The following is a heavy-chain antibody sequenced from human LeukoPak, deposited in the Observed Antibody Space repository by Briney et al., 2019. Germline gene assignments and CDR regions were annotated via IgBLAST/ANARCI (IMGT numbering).Heavy chain of an antibody. CDR1: GGSISSSSYY. Sequence: SETLSLTCTVSGGSISSSSYYWGWIRQPPGKGLEWIGSIYYSGSTYYNPSLKSRVTISVDTSENQFSLKLSSVTAADTAVYYCARDPYYGSGSYYGPYYYGMDVWGKGTTVTVSS. J-gene: IGHJ6*04. D-gene: IGHD3-10*01. CDR2: IYYSGST. CDR3: ARDPYYGSGSYYGPYYYGMDV. V-gene: IGHV4-39*07.